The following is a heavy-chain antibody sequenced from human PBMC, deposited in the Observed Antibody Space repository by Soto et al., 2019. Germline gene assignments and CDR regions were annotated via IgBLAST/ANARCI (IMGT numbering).Heavy chain of an antibody. J-gene: IGHJ6*02. CDR2: INHSGST. CDR1: GGSFSGYY. Sequence: PSETLSLTCAVYGGSFSGYYWSWIRQPPGKGLEWIGEINHSGSTNYNPSLKSRVTISVDTSKNQFSLKLSSVTAADTAVYYCARGPYSSGRLLDYYGMDVWGQGTTVTVSS. D-gene: IGHD6-19*01. CDR3: ARGPYSSGRLLDYYGMDV. V-gene: IGHV4-34*01.